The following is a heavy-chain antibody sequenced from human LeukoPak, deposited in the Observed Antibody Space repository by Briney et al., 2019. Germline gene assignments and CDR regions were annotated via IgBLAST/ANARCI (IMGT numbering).Heavy chain of an antibody. D-gene: IGHD6-19*01. V-gene: IGHV3-66*01. CDR3: AIYEIAVPALDY. CDR1: GFTVSSNY. CDR2: IYRDGST. J-gene: IGHJ4*02. Sequence: GGSLRLSCAASGFTVSSNYVGWVRQAPGKGLEWVSVIYRDGSTYYADSVKGRFTISRDISKNTLYLQMNNLRVEDTAVYYCAIYEIAVPALDYWGQGTLVTVSS.